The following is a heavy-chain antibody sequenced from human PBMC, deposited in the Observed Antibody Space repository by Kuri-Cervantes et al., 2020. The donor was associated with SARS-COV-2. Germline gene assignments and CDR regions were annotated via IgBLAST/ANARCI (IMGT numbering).Heavy chain of an antibody. D-gene: IGHD6-13*01. V-gene: IGHV3-23*01. J-gene: IGHJ3*02. CDR1: GLTFSSYA. CDR2: ISGSGGST. CDR3: ARDLNRYSSSWGAFDI. Sequence: GGSLRLSCAASGLTFSSYAMSWVRQAPGKGLEWVSAISGSGGSTYYANSVKGRFTISRDNSKNTLYLQMNSLRAEDTAVYYCARDLNRYSSSWGAFDIWGQGTMVTVSS.